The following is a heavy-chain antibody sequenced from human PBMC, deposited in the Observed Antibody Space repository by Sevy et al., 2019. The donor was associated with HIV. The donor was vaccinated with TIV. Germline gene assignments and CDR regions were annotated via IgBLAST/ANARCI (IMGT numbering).Heavy chain of an antibody. CDR1: GFTFVNYS. CDR3: ARGFEYSSS. CDR2: ISTNSGTI. J-gene: IGHJ4*02. V-gene: IGHV3-48*01. Sequence: GGSLRLSCVASGFTFVNYSMNWVRQAPGKGLELISYISTNSGTIYYADSVKGRFTISRDNAKNSLYLQMNSLRAEDTAVYYCARGFEYSSSWGQRTLVTVSS. D-gene: IGHD6-6*01.